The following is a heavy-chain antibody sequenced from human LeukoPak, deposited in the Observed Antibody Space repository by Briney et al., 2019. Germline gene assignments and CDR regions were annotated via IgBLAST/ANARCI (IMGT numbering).Heavy chain of an antibody. D-gene: IGHD1-26*01. CDR3: AGIIVGATSYDY. V-gene: IGHV4-38-2*02. CDR1: GYSISSGYY. Sequence: PSETLSLTCTVSGYSISSGYYWGWIGQPPGKGLEWIGSIYHSGSTYYNPSLKSRVTISVDTSKNQFSLKLSSVTAADTAVYYCAGIIVGATSYDYWGQGTLVTVSS. CDR2: IYHSGST. J-gene: IGHJ4*02.